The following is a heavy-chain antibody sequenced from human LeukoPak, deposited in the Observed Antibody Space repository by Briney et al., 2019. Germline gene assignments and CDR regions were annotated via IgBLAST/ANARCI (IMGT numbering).Heavy chain of an antibody. CDR1: GYTFTSYG. Sequence: ASVKVSCKASGYTFTSYGVSWVRQAPGQGLEWMGWISAYNGNANYVQRLQGRVTLTTDTSTTTAYMELRSLTSDDTAVYYCAREAYTTGADYWGQGTRVTVFS. CDR2: ISAYNGNA. J-gene: IGHJ4*02. CDR3: AREAYTTGADY. D-gene: IGHD3-16*01. V-gene: IGHV1-18*01.